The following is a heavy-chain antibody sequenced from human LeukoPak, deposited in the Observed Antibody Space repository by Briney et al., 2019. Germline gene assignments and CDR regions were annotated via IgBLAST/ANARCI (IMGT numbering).Heavy chain of an antibody. CDR1: GFIFNSHS. D-gene: IGHD6-13*01. J-gene: IGHJ4*02. Sequence: GGSLRLSCAASGFIFNSHSMNWVRQAPGKGLEWVSSISSTSSYIYYADSVKSRFTIPRDNAKNSLYLQMNSLRAEDTAVYYCARLKAAAGSNFDYWGQGTLVTVSS. V-gene: IGHV3-21*01. CDR3: ARLKAAAGSNFDY. CDR2: ISSTSSYI.